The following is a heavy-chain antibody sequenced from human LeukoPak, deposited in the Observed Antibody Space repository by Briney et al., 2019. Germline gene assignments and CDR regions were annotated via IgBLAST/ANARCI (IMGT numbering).Heavy chain of an antibody. CDR3: AKDLGGDHPY. CDR1: GFTFDDYA. Sequence: GGSLRPSCAASGFTFDDYAMHWVRQAPGKGLEWVSLISWDGGSTYYADSVKGRFAISRDNSKNSLYLQMNSLRAEDTALYYCAKDLGGDHPYWGQGTLVTVSS. V-gene: IGHV3-43D*03. J-gene: IGHJ4*02. CDR2: ISWDGGST. D-gene: IGHD4-17*01.